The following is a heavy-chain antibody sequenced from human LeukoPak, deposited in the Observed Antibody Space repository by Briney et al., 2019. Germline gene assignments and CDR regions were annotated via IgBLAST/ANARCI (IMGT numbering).Heavy chain of an antibody. CDR2: INPSGGST. V-gene: IGHV1-46*01. J-gene: IGHJ3*02. D-gene: IGHD3-16*01. Sequence: ASVKVSCKASGYTFTNYYVHWVRQAPGQGLEWMGMINPSGGSTTYAQKFQGRVTMTRDMSTSTVYMELSSLRSEDTAVYYCARSRLWSPRDAFDIWGQETMVTVSS. CDR1: GYTFTNYY. CDR3: ARSRLWSPRDAFDI.